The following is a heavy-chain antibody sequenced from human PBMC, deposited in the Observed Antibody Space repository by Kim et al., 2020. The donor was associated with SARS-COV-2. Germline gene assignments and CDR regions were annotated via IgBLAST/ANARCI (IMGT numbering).Heavy chain of an antibody. V-gene: IGHV1-24*01. Sequence: ASVKVSCKVSGYTLTELSMHWVRQAPGKGLEWMGGFDPEDGETIYAQKFQGRVTMTEDTSTDTAYMELSSLRSEDTAVYYCATTGLLEWLLKLDYWGQGTLVTVSS. D-gene: IGHD3-3*01. CDR2: FDPEDGET. J-gene: IGHJ4*02. CDR3: ATTGLLEWLLKLDY. CDR1: GYTLTELS.